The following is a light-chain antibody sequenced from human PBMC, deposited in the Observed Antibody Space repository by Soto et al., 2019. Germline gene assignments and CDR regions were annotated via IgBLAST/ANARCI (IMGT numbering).Light chain of an antibody. CDR3: LQHDNFPWT. CDR1: QSMKRRY. J-gene: IGKJ1*01. V-gene: IGKV3-20*01. CDR2: AAS. Sequence: EIVLMQSPGTLSLSPGERATLFCRASQSMKRRYLAWYQQKPGQAPRVLIYAASTRATATPERVSGSGSGTEVTLTISSLQPEDFETYYCLQHDNFPWTFGQGTKVDIK.